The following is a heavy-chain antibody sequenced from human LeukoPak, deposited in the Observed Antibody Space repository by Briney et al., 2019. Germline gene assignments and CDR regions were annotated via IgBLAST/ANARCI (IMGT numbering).Heavy chain of an antibody. CDR3: ARSFSTRVDSPKNTGVVVTAFDY. Sequence: GASVKFSCKASGYTFTGYYMHWVRQAPGQGLEWMGRINPNSGGTNYAQKFQGRVTMTRDTSISTAYMELSRLRSDDTAVYYCARSFSTRVDSPKNTGVVVTAFDYWGQGTLVTVSS. D-gene: IGHD2-21*02. V-gene: IGHV1-2*06. J-gene: IGHJ4*02. CDR1: GYTFTGYY. CDR2: INPNSGGT.